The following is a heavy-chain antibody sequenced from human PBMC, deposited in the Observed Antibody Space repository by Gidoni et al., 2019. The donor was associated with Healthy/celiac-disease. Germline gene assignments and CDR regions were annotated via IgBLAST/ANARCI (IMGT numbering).Heavy chain of an antibody. CDR2: IYTSGST. CDR1: GGTISRGKYT. CDR3: ARDSYYYDSSGYSNYYYMDV. V-gene: IGHV4-61*02. J-gene: IGHJ6*03. Sequence: VQLQESGPGLVKPSQTLSRTCTGPGGTISRGKYTWSWIRQPAGKGLEWIWGIYTSGSTNYYPSLKSRVTISVEMSKNPFSLKLSSVTAADTAVYYCARDSYYYDSSGYSNYYYMDVWGQGTTVTVSS. D-gene: IGHD3-22*01.